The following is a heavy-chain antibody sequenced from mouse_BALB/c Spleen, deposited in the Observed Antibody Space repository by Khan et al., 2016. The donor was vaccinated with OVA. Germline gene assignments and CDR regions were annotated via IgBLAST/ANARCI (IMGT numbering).Heavy chain of an antibody. J-gene: IGHJ2*01. CDR2: INPSNGRT. Sequence: QVQLQQPGAELVNPGASVNLSCKASGYTLTSYWMHWVKQRPGQGLEWIGEINPSNGRTNYNEKFKSKATLTVDKSSSTAYMQLSSPTSEDSAVYYCARLLINFDYWGQGTTLIVSS. CDR3: ARLLINFDY. V-gene: IGHV1S81*02. D-gene: IGHD2-1*01. CDR1: GYTLTSYW.